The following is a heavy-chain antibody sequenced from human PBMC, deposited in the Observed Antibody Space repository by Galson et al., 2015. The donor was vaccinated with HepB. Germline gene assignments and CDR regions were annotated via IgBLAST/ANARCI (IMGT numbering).Heavy chain of an antibody. V-gene: IGHV3-23*01. CDR1: GFTFSKYA. CDR2: ISDSGGST. J-gene: IGHJ5*02. CDR3: VKDTPMVTLGWFDP. D-gene: IGHD5-18*01. Sequence: SLRLSCAASGFTFSKYAMTWVRQAPGKGLEWVSVISDSGGSTYYAGSVKGRLTISRDNSKNTLYLQMTGLRAEDTAVYYCVKDTPMVTLGWFDPWGQGTLVTVSS.